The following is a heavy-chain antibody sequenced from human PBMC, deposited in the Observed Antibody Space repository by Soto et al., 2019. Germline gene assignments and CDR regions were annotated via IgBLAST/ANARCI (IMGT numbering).Heavy chain of an antibody. CDR1: GGSISSGGYY. CDR2: IYYSGST. J-gene: IGHJ6*02. V-gene: IGHV4-31*03. Sequence: SETLSLTCTVSGGSISSGGYYWSWIRQHPGKGLEWIGYIYYSGSTYYNPSLKSRVTISVDTSKNQFSLKLSSVTAADTAVYYCARNGVPAAISYYYYYGMDVWGQGTTVTVSS. CDR3: ARNGVPAAISYYYYYGMDV. D-gene: IGHD2-2*01.